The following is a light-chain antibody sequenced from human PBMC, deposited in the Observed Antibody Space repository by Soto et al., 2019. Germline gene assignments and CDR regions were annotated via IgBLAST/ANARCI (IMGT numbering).Light chain of an antibody. J-gene: IGKJ5*01. CDR1: QSVSSY. Sequence: EIVLTQSPATLSLSPGERYTRSCMASQSVSSYLAWYQQKPVQAPRLLIYDASNRATGIPARFSGSGSGTDFTLTISSLEPEDFAVYYCQQHSNWPPITVGQGTRLENK. CDR2: DAS. V-gene: IGKV3-11*01. CDR3: QQHSNWPPIT.